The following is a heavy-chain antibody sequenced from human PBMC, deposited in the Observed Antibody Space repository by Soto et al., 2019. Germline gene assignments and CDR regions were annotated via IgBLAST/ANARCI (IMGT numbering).Heavy chain of an antibody. V-gene: IGHV1-2*04. D-gene: IGHD6-19*01. J-gene: IGHJ4*02. CDR2: INPNSGGT. CDR1: GYTFTGYY. CDR3: ARGNSSGWYYFDY. Sequence: QVQLVQSGAEVKKPGASVKVSCKAYGYTFTGYYMHWVRQAPGQGLEWMGWINPNSGGTNYAQKFQGWVTMTRDTSISTAHMELSRLRSDDTAVYYCARGNSSGWYYFDYWGQGTLVTVSS.